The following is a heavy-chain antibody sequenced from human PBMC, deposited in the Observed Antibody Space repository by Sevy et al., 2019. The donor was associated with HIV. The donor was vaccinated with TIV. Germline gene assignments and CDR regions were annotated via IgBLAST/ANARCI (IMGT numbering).Heavy chain of an antibody. Sequence: GGSLRLSCAASGFSFSSYGMHWVRQAPGKGLEWMSYIQYDGSNKDYADSVKGRSTISRDKSKNTLYLQMNSLRVEETAVFYCVKEGGGEGGDHWGQGTLVTVSS. D-gene: IGHD2-21*01. CDR3: VKEGGGEGGDH. CDR1: GFSFSSYG. V-gene: IGHV3-30*02. CDR2: IQYDGSNK. J-gene: IGHJ4*02.